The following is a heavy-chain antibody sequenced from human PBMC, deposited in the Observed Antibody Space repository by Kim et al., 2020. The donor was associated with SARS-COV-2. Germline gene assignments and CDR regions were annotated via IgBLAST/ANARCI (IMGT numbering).Heavy chain of an antibody. D-gene: IGHD3-22*01. V-gene: IGHV1-18*01. J-gene: IGHJ4*02. Sequence: APRLQGRVTMTTDTSTSTAYMELRSLRSDDTAVYYCARGEGSGYYYTFDYWGQGTLVTVSS. CDR3: ARGEGSGYYYTFDY.